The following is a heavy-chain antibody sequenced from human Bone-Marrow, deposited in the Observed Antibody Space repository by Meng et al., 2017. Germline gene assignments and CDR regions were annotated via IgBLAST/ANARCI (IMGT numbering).Heavy chain of an antibody. D-gene: IGHD6-13*01. CDR1: GFTVSSNY. Sequence: GESLKISCAASGFTVSSNYMSWVRQAPGKGLEWVSVIYSGGSTYYADSVKGRFTISRHNSKNTLYLQMNSLRAGDTAVYYCARDRLNSSSWYYYYYGMDVWGQGTTVTVSS. V-gene: IGHV3-53*04. CDR3: ARDRLNSSSWYYYYYGMDV. J-gene: IGHJ6*02. CDR2: IYSGGST.